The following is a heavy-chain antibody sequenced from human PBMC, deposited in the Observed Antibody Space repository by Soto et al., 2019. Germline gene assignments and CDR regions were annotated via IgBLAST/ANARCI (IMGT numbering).Heavy chain of an antibody. CDR3: ARVNMAARPLGLAGWFDP. CDR1: GGSFSGYY. V-gene: IGHV4-34*01. CDR2: INHSGST. D-gene: IGHD6-6*01. Sequence: SETLSLTCAVYGGSFSGYYWSWIRQPPGKGLEWIGEINHSGSTNYNPSLKSRVTISVDTSKNQFSLKLSSVTAADTAVYYCARVNMAARPLGLAGWFDPWGEGTLVTVPS. J-gene: IGHJ5*02.